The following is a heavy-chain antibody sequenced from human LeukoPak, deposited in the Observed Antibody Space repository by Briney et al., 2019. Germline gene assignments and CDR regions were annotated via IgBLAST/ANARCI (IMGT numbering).Heavy chain of an antibody. Sequence: GGSLRLSCAASGFHFSTYGMNWVPQAPGKGLEWVSYINTGSTTIHHADSVKGRFTISRDNTSNSLFLQLNSLRVEDTAVYFCARVPDDPWSGYFFDCWGQGTLVTVSS. CDR2: INTGSTTI. CDR3: ARVPDDPWSGYFFDC. V-gene: IGHV3-48*01. CDR1: GFHFSTYG. J-gene: IGHJ4*02. D-gene: IGHD3-3*01.